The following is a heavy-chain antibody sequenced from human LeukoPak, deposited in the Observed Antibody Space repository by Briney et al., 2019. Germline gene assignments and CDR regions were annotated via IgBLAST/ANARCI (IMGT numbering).Heavy chain of an antibody. D-gene: IGHD3-22*01. CDR3: ARRLDSSGSHFDY. CDR2: INTDGSST. Sequence: QPGGSLRLSCAASGFTFSSYWMHWVHQAPGKGLVWVSRINTDGSSTNYADSVKGRFTISRDNAKNTLYLQMDSLRAEDTAVYYCARRLDSSGSHFDYWGQGTLVTVSS. J-gene: IGHJ4*02. CDR1: GFTFSSYW. V-gene: IGHV3-74*01.